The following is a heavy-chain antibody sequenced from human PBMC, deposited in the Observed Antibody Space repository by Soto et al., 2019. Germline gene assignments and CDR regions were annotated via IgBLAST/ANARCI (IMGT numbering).Heavy chain of an antibody. CDR1: GFSFKNFA. Sequence: GGSLRLSCAASGFSFKNFALNWVRQAPGKGLEWVSIIWFDGSNKYYADSVKGRFAISRDNSKYTVYLQMNSLRAEDTAVYYCAKAWDYYDSSGYYYSQYYYYYYGMDVWGQGTTVTVSS. D-gene: IGHD3-22*01. V-gene: IGHV3-33*06. J-gene: IGHJ6*02. CDR3: AKAWDYYDSSGYYYSQYYYYYYGMDV. CDR2: IWFDGSNK.